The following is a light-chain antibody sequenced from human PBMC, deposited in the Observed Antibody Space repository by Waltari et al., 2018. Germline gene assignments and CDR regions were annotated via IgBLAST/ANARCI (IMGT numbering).Light chain of an antibody. Sequence: DIVMTQSPDSLAVSLGERATINCKSSQSVLYSSNNKNYLTGYQQKPGQPPKLLIYWASTRQSGFPDRFSGSGSGTDFTLTISSLQAEDVAVYYCQQHYSTPYTFGQGTNLEIK. V-gene: IGKV4-1*01. CDR3: QQHYSTPYT. CDR1: QSVLYSSNNKNY. CDR2: WAS. J-gene: IGKJ2*01.